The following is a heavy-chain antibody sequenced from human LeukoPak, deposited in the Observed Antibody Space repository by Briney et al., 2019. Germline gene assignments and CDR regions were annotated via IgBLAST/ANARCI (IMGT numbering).Heavy chain of an antibody. Sequence: GGSLRLSCAASGFTFSSYSMNWVRKAPGKGLEWVSHITASGTAMFYADSVKGRFTISRDNAKNSLYLQMNSLRDEDTAVYYCASSGSYRFDYWGQGTLVTVSS. J-gene: IGHJ4*02. CDR2: ITASGTAM. CDR3: ASSGSYRFDY. CDR1: GFTFSSYS. V-gene: IGHV3-48*02. D-gene: IGHD1-26*01.